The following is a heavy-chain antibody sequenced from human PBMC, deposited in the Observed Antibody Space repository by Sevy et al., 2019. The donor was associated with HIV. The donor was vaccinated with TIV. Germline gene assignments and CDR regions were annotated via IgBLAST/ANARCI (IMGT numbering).Heavy chain of an antibody. Sequence: GGPLRLSCAASGFSFSNYAMGWVRQTPGKGLEWFSAITDGGGDTYHADSVKGRFTISRDNSKNVLFLQMNSLRADDTALYYCAKGSAASRPYYFDYWGQGTLVTVSS. V-gene: IGHV3-23*01. CDR3: AKGSAASRPYYFDY. CDR1: GFSFSNYA. D-gene: IGHD2-2*01. CDR2: ITDGGGDT. J-gene: IGHJ4*02.